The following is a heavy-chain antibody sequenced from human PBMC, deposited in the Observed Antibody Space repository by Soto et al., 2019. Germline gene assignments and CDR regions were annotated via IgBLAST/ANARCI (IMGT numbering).Heavy chain of an antibody. D-gene: IGHD3-22*01. V-gene: IGHV1-69*01. Sequence: QVQLVQSGAEVKKPGSSVKVSCKASGGTFSSYAISWVRQAPGQGLEWMGGIIPIFGTANYAQRFQGRVTITADESTSTAYMELSSLRSEDTAVYYCARGYNYYVSSGYYSFDYWGQGTLVTVSS. J-gene: IGHJ4*02. CDR1: GGTFSSYA. CDR3: ARGYNYYVSSGYYSFDY. CDR2: IIPIFGTA.